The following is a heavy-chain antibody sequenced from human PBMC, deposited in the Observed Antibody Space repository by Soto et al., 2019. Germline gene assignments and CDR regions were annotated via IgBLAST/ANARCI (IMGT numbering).Heavy chain of an antibody. V-gene: IGHV3-48*03. D-gene: IGHD3-3*01. CDR2: ISSSGSTI. Sequence: GGSLRLSCAASGFTFSSYEMNWVRQAPGKGLEWVSYISSSGSTIYYADSVKGRFTISRDNAKNSLYLQMNSLRAEDTAVYYCARDRYDFWSGYSCYGMDVWGQGTTVTVSS. CDR3: ARDRYDFWSGYSCYGMDV. CDR1: GFTFSSYE. J-gene: IGHJ6*02.